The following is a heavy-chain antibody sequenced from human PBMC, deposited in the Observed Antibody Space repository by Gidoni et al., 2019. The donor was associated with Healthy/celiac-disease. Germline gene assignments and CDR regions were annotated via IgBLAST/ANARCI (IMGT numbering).Heavy chain of an antibody. CDR1: GGSISSSSYY. CDR2: IYYSGST. CDR3: ARDPRYYYDSSGYHKYFDY. Sequence: QLQLQESGPGLVKPSETLSLTCTDSGGSISSSSYYWGWIRQPPGKGLEWIGSIYYSGSTYYNPSLKGRGLNAVDTSKEQFSLKLSSVAAAENGVYYCARDPRYYYDSSGYHKYFDYWGQGTLVTVSS. D-gene: IGHD3-22*01. J-gene: IGHJ4*02. V-gene: IGHV4-39*07.